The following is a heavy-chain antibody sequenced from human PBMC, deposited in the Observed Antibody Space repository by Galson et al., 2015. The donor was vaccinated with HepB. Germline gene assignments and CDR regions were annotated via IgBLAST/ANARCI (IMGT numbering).Heavy chain of an antibody. Sequence: SVKVSCKASGHTFTTDSLHWVRQAPGQGLEWMGMINLRGGHTNTTQNFRGRLTMSRDTSKNQFSLKLSSVTAADTGLYYCAREVGAAGDWEDAFDIWGQGTEVTVSS. CDR3: AREVGAAGDWEDAFDI. J-gene: IGHJ3*02. V-gene: IGHV1-46*01. D-gene: IGHD2-21*02. CDR1: GHTFTTDS. CDR2: INLRGGHT.